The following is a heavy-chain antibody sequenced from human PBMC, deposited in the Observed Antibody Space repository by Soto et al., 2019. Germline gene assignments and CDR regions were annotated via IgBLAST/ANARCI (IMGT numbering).Heavy chain of an antibody. CDR2: ISYDGSNK. J-gene: IGHJ4*02. V-gene: IGHV3-30-3*01. CDR3: ARDPTPYIAAAGHYLDS. D-gene: IGHD6-13*01. Sequence: QVQLVESGGGVVQPGRSLRLSCAASGFTFSSYAMHWVRQAPGKGLEWVAVISYDGSNKYYADSVKGRFTISRDNSKNTLYLQMNSLRAEDTAVYYCARDPTPYIAAAGHYLDSGGRGPLLTVS. CDR1: GFTFSSYA.